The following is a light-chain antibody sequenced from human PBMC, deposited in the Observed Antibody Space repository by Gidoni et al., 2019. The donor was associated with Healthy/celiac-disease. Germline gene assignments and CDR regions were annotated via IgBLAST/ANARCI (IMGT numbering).Light chain of an antibody. Sequence: ELVMTQSPATLSVSPGERATLSCRASQSVSSNLAWYQQKPGQAPRLLIYGASTRAPGIPARFSGSGSGTEFTLTISSLQSEDFAVYYCQQYNNWPPPLTFGGGTKVEIK. CDR1: QSVSSN. V-gene: IGKV3-15*01. CDR3: QQYNNWPPPLT. J-gene: IGKJ4*01. CDR2: GAS.